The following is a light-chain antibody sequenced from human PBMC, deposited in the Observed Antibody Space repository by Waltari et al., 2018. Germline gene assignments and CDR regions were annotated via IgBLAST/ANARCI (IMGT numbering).Light chain of an antibody. CDR2: NDD. CDR3: AAWDDSLSGPV. CDR1: SSNIGRNT. V-gene: IGLV1-44*01. J-gene: IGLJ3*02. Sequence: QSVLTQPPSASGTPGQRVTISCSGSSSNIGRNTVNWYHQYPGTAPKLLIFNDDHRPPGVPDRFSGSKSGTSSSLAISGLQSEDEADYYCAAWDDSLSGPVFGGGTKLTVL.